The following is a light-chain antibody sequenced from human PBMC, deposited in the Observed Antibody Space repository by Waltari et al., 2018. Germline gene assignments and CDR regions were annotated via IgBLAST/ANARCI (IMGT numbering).Light chain of an antibody. CDR3: QQYYTTPCT. J-gene: IGKJ2*02. CDR1: PSGLSSTNSNNY. Sequence: DIVLTQSPDSLALSLVEGATTRSRSSPSGLSSTNSNNYLAWYQQRPGQPPKLLFYWASTRVSGVPDRFDGSGSGTDFTLTISSLQAEDLAVYYCQQYYTTPCTFGQGTRLEIK. CDR2: WAS. V-gene: IGKV4-1*01.